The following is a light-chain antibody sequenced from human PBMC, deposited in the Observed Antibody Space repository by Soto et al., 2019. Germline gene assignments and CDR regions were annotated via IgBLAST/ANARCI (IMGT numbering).Light chain of an antibody. CDR3: ATRDNSLSRWV. Sequence: QSVLTQPASVSGSPGQSITISCTGTSSDVGGYNYVSWYQQHPGEAPKLLIYCNDQRPSGVPDRLSGSKSGTSASLAISGLRSEDEADYYCATRDNSLSRWVFGGGTKVTVL. V-gene: IGLV1-47*02. J-gene: IGLJ3*02. CDR1: SSDVGGYNY. CDR2: CND.